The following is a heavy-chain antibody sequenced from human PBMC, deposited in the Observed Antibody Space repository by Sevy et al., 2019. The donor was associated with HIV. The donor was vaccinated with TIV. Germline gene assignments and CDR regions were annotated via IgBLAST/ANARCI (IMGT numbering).Heavy chain of an antibody. J-gene: IGHJ4*02. D-gene: IGHD3-10*01. Sequence: ASVKVSCKASGYTFASEGISWVRQVPGQGLEWMGWIGAYNRNRNSAQKFQTRVTLTIDRSTSTAFMELRGLRSDDTAMYYCARVPTYYYGSATYFESWGQGTLVTVSS. CDR2: IGAYNRNR. CDR3: ARVPTYYYGSATYFES. CDR1: GYTFASEG. V-gene: IGHV1-18*01.